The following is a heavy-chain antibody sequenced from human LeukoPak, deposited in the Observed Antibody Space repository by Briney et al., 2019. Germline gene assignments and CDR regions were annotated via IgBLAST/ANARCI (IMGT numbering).Heavy chain of an antibody. CDR3: ARAVGGDGSGSL. CDR2: IYYRVTS. J-gene: IGHJ4*02. Sequence: SETLSLTCTVSGDSISTYYWSWLRQPPGKGLEWIGYIYYRVTSDYNPSLKSRVTMSVDMSTKQISLTLSSVTAADTAVYYCARAVGGDGSGSLWGPGTLVTVSS. D-gene: IGHD3-10*01. V-gene: IGHV4-59*01. CDR1: GDSISTYY.